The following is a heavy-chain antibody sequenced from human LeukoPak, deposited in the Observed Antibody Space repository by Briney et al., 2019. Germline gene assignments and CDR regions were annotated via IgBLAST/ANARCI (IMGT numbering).Heavy chain of an antibody. D-gene: IGHD2-2*01. CDR3: AKAIRTSCYGCNMDV. Sequence: GGSLRLSCAASGFTFSSYAMSWVRQAPGKGLEWVSAISGSGGSTYYADSVKGRFTISRDNSKNTLYLQMNTLRAEDTAVYYCAKAIRTSCYGCNMDVWGEGTTVTVSS. CDR1: GFTFSSYA. V-gene: IGHV3-23*01. J-gene: IGHJ6*03. CDR2: ISGSGGST.